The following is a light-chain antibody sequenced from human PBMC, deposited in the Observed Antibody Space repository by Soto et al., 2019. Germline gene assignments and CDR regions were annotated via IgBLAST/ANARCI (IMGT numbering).Light chain of an antibody. Sequence: EIVLTQSPGTLSLSPGERATLSCRASQSVYKNFLAWYQQKPGQAPRLLINGATNRATAIPDRFSGSGSGTDFSLTIDSLEPEDFAVYFCLQYGSSPPTFGGGTKVAI. CDR2: GAT. J-gene: IGKJ4*01. CDR3: LQYGSSPPT. CDR1: QSVYKNF. V-gene: IGKV3-20*01.